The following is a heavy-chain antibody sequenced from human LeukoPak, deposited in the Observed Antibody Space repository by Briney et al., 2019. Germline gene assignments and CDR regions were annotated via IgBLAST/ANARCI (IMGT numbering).Heavy chain of an antibody. V-gene: IGHV4-4*08. D-gene: IGHD6-6*01. CDR1: GDSISSNY. CDR3: ARDVYTTSLDWYFDL. J-gene: IGHJ2*01. CDR2: VYTSGGA. Sequence: SETLSLTCSVSGDSISSNYWTWTRQPPGKGLEWIGRVYTSGGATYNPSLKSRVTISVDASKNQFSLELSSMTAADTAIYYCARDVYTTSLDWYFDLWGRGTLVTVSS.